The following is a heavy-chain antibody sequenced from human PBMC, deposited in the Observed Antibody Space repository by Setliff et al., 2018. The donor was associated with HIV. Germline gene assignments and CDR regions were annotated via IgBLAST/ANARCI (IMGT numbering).Heavy chain of an antibody. V-gene: IGHV1-3*01. CDR3: ARDGWELDRGRADYFDY. D-gene: IGHD3-10*01. CDR1: GYTFTSFA. Sequence: ASVKVSCKASGYTFTSFAIHWVRQAPGHGLEWMGWINAGNGDTEYSQKFQGRVTIDSDTSATTAYMELRSLRSEDTAVYYCARDGWELDRGRADYFDYWGQGALVTVSS. J-gene: IGHJ4*02. CDR2: INAGNGDT.